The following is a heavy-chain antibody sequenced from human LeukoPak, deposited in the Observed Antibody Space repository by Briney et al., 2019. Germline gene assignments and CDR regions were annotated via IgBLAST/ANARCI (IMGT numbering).Heavy chain of an antibody. Sequence: GGSLRLSCAASGFTFSSFGMHWVRQAPGKGLDWVAVIWNDGSKEEYADSVKGRFTISRDASKNALYLQMNILRAEDTAVYYCAREASGYYPDFWGQGTLVTVSS. J-gene: IGHJ4*02. CDR1: GFTFSSFG. CDR2: IWNDGSKE. V-gene: IGHV3-33*01. D-gene: IGHD3-3*01. CDR3: AREASGYYPDF.